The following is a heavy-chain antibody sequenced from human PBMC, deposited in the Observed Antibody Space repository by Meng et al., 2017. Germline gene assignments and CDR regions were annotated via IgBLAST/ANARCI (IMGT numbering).Heavy chain of an antibody. CDR1: GFTFSSYA. CDR2: ISGSGGST. Sequence: ESLKISCAASGFTFSSYAMSWVRQAPGKGLEWVSAISGSGGSTYYADSVKGRFTISRDNSKNTLYLQMNSLRAEDTAVYYCAKDRYYYDSSGYYDLDYWGQGTLVTVSS. V-gene: IGHV3-23*01. D-gene: IGHD3-22*01. CDR3: AKDRYYYDSSGYYDLDY. J-gene: IGHJ4*02.